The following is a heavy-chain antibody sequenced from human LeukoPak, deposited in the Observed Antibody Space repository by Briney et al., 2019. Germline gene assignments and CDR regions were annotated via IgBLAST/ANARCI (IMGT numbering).Heavy chain of an antibody. D-gene: IGHD3-10*01. Sequence: GGSLRLSCAASGFIFSTYGMSWVRQAPGKGFEWVSNITGIGIHTYYADSVKGRFTISRDNSKNTVYLQMNSLQAEDTAVYYCAKAMRGPLTLGQGTLVTVSS. V-gene: IGHV3-23*01. CDR2: ITGIGIHT. J-gene: IGHJ5*02. CDR1: GFIFSTYG. CDR3: AKAMRGPLT.